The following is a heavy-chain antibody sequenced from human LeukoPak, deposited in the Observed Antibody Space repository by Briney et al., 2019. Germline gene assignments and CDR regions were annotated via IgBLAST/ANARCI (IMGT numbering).Heavy chain of an antibody. CDR2: ISPCNGNT. Sequence: ASVKVSCKASGYDFTSVGITWVRRAPGQGLEWMGWISPCNGNTRYAQKFQGRVAMTTDTSTTTAYMELRGLRFNDTAVYYCARAGSGSAWYFDYWGQGTLVTVSS. V-gene: IGHV1-18*01. CDR3: ARAGSGSAWYFDY. CDR1: GYDFTSVG. J-gene: IGHJ4*02. D-gene: IGHD6-19*01.